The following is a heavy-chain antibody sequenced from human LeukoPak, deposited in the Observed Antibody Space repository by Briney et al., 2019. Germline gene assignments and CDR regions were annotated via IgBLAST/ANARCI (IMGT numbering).Heavy chain of an antibody. CDR3: AKDLSGSYDLDY. Sequence: QPGGSLRLSCAASGFTFSSYEMNWVRQAPGKGLEWVSYISSSGSTIYYADSVKGRFTISRDNSKNTLYLQMNSLRAEDTAVYYRAKDLSGSYDLDYWGQGTLVTVSS. J-gene: IGHJ4*02. CDR1: GFTFSSYE. D-gene: IGHD1-26*01. V-gene: IGHV3-48*03. CDR2: ISSSGSTI.